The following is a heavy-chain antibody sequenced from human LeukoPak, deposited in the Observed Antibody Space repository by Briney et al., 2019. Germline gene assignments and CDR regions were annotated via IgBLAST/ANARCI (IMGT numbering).Heavy chain of an antibody. Sequence: PGGPLRLSCAASGFTFSSYWMSWVRQAPGKGLEWVANIKQDGSERYYVDSVKGRFTTSRDNAKNSLYLQMNSLRAEDTAVYYCARDQSGPEYWGQGTPVTVSS. J-gene: IGHJ4*02. CDR2: IKQDGSER. CDR1: GFTFSSYW. D-gene: IGHD3-3*01. V-gene: IGHV3-7*01. CDR3: ARDQSGPEY.